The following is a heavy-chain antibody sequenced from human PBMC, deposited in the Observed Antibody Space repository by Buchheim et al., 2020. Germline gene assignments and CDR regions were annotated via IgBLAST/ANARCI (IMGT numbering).Heavy chain of an antibody. CDR1: GFTFSSSV. CDR2: LTTGGDST. J-gene: IGHJ4*02. D-gene: IGHD3-3*01. CDR3: AKGSKGAYDY. Sequence: EVLLLESGGGLAQPGGSLRLSCVASGFTFSSSVMTWVRQTPGKGLEWVSSLTTGGDSTYHADSVKGRFSVSRDNSQNTLYLQMNSLRAEDTAVYYCAKGSKGAYDYWGQGTL. V-gene: IGHV3-23*01.